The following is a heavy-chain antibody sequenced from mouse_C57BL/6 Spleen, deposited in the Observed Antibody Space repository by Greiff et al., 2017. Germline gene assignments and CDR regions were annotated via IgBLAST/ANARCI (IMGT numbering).Heavy chain of an antibody. J-gene: IGHJ2*01. CDR1: GYAFSSYW. CDR3: ASEGPRQLGLDY. Sequence: VHLVESGAELVKPGASVKISCKASGYAFSSYWMNWVKQRPGKGLEWIGQIYPGDGDTNYNGKFKGKATLTADKSSSTAYMQLSSLTSEDSAVYFCASEGPRQLGLDYWGQGTTLTVSS. CDR2: IYPGDGDT. D-gene: IGHD4-1*02. V-gene: IGHV1-80*01.